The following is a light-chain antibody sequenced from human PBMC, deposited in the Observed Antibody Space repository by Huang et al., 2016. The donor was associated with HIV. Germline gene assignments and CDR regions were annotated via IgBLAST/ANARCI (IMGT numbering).Light chain of an antibody. Sequence: DIQMTQSPSTLSASVGDRDTITCRASQSISIWLAWYHQKPWKSPQLLIYKAYNLERVVPARLSGSGSATEFTLTISSLQPDDFATYYCQQYNSYPLTFGGGTKVQIK. CDR3: QQYNSYPLT. CDR1: QSISIW. J-gene: IGKJ4*01. V-gene: IGKV1-5*03. CDR2: KAY.